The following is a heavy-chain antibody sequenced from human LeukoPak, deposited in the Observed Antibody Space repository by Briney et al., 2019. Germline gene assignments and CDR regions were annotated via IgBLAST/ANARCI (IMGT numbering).Heavy chain of an antibody. CDR3: AKDSLYCGGDCYLNYFDY. Sequence: GGSLRLSCAASGFKLSSYSMNWVRQAPGKGLEWVSAISGSGGSTYYADSVKGRFTISRDNSKNTLYLQMNSLRAEDTAVYYCAKDSLYCGGDCYLNYFDYWGQGTLVTVSS. J-gene: IGHJ4*02. V-gene: IGHV3-23*01. CDR2: ISGSGGST. CDR1: GFKLSSYS. D-gene: IGHD2-21*02.